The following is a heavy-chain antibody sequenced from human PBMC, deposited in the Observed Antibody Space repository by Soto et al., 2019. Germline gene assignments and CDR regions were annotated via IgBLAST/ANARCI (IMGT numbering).Heavy chain of an antibody. CDR3: ASGARKFGGPNSYYYYGMDV. CDR2: INPSGGST. D-gene: IGHD3-16*01. V-gene: IGHV1-46*01. J-gene: IGHJ6*02. CDR1: GYTFTSYY. Sequence: VASVKVSCKASGYTFTSYYMHWVRQAPGQGLEWMGIINPSGGSTSYAQKFQGRVTMTRDTSTSTVYMELSSLRSEDTAVYYCASGARKFGGPNSYYYYGMDVWGQGTTVTVSS.